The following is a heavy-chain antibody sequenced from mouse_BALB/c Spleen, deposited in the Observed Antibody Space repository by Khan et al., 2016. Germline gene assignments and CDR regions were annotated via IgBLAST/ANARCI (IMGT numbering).Heavy chain of an antibody. CDR1: GYTFTNYW. J-gene: IGHJ1*01. Sequence: QVQLQQSGAELVRPGTSVKISCKASGYTFTNYWLGWVKQRPGHGLEWIGDIYPGGGYTNYNEKFKGKATLTADTSSSTAYMQLSSLTSEDSAVDFCARLYYGSSCWYCDGWGAGSTVTVSS. CDR3: ARLYYGSSCWYCDG. D-gene: IGHD1-1*01. V-gene: IGHV1-63*02. CDR2: IYPGGGYT.